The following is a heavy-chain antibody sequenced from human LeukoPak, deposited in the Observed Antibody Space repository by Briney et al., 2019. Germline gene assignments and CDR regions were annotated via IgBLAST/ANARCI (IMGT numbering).Heavy chain of an antibody. V-gene: IGHV1-46*01. CDR1: GYTFTSYY. CDR2: INPSGGST. Sequence: ASVKVSCKASGYTFTSYYIHWVRQAPGQGLEWMGIINPSGGSTNYAQKFQGRVTMARDTSTSTVYLELSSLRSEDTAIYYCARAWNSYGLEDFWGQGTLVTVSS. J-gene: IGHJ4*02. D-gene: IGHD5-18*01. CDR3: ARAWNSYGLEDF.